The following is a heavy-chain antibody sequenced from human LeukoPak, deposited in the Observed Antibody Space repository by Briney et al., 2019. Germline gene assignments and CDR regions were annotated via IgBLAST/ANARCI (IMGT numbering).Heavy chain of an antibody. V-gene: IGHV3-72*01. D-gene: IGHD3-10*01. CDR2: IRNKANGYTT. J-gene: IGHJ4*02. CDR3: GDLGSAGTDH. Sequence: GGSLRLSCAASGFTFSPHYMDWVRQSPGQGLEWVGLIRNKANGYTTTYAASVKGRFTISRDDSKNSAYLQMDSLKTEDTAVYYCGDLGSAGTDHWGQGTLVTVSS. CDR1: GFTFSPHY.